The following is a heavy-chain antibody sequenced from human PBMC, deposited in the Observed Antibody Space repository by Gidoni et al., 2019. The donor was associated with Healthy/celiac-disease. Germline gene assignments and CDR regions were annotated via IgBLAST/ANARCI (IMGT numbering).Heavy chain of an antibody. D-gene: IGHD6-13*01. J-gene: IGHJ6*02. CDR1: VCSISSYY. CDR2: IYYSGST. CDR3: ARDRPGIAAADSYYYYGMDV. Sequence: QVQLQESGPGLVKPSETLSLTCTVSVCSISSYYWRWSRQPPGKGLEWIGYIYYSGSTNYNPSLKSRVTISVDTSKNQFSLKLSSVTAADTAVYYCARDRPGIAAADSYYYYGMDVWGQGTTVTVSS. V-gene: IGHV4-59*01.